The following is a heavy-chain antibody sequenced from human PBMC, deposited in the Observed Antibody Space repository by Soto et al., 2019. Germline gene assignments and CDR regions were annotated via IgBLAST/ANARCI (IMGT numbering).Heavy chain of an antibody. J-gene: IGHJ4*02. CDR1: GFTFSYHS. D-gene: IGHD6-19*01. CDR2: ISGSSTYI. V-gene: IGHV3-21*04. CDR3: ARVDGTGLYNSGLSPRY. Sequence: EVQLVESGGGLVKPGESLRVSCAASGFTFSYHSLHWVRQAPGKWLEWVSSISGSSTYIYYADRVKGRFTISRDNANNAPALRKDRLRAEYTSVDYCARVDGTGLYNSGLSPRYWCQGTLVTVSS.